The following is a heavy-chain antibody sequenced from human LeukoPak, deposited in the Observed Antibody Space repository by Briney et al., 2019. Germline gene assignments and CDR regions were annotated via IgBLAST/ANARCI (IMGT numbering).Heavy chain of an antibody. Sequence: EASVKVSCKASGGTFSSYAISWVRQAPGQGLEWMGGIIPIFGTANYAQKLQGRVTMTTDTSTSTAYMELRSLRSDDTAVYYCARDLSVNYYYYYMDVWGKGTTVTVSS. CDR1: GGTFSSYA. V-gene: IGHV1-69*05. J-gene: IGHJ6*03. CDR2: IIPIFGTA. D-gene: IGHD6-19*01. CDR3: ARDLSVNYYYYYMDV.